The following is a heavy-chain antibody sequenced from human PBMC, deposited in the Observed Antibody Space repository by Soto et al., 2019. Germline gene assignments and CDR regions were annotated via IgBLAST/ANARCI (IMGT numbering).Heavy chain of an antibody. J-gene: IGHJ3*01. CDR1: GFTFNNYA. D-gene: IGHD2-8*01. CDR2: ISPNGDST. V-gene: IGHV3-23*01. Sequence: EVQLLESGGGWVQPGGSLRLACAASGFTFNNYAMNWVRQAPGRGLEWVSIISPNGDSTDYADSVKGRFTISRDNSQNTVFLQMNSLRAEDTAIYFCAKVRLTDYLRYAPHLWGQGTLVTVSS. CDR3: AKVRLTDYLRYAPHL.